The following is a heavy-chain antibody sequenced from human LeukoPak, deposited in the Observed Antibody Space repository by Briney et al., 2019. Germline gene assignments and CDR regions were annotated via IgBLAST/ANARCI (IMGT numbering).Heavy chain of an antibody. CDR2: ISGSGGST. V-gene: IGHV3-23*01. CDR1: GFTFSSYG. Sequence: GGSLRLSCAASGFTFSSYGMSWVRQAPGKGLEWVSAISGSGGSTYYADSVKGRFTISRDNSKNTLYLQMNSLRAEDTAVYYCAKGSRIAAAASTYYFDHWGQGTLVTVSS. CDR3: AKGSRIAAAASTYYFDH. J-gene: IGHJ4*02. D-gene: IGHD6-13*01.